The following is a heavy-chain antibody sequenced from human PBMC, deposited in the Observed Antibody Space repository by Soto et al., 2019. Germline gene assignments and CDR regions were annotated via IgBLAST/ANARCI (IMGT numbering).Heavy chain of an antibody. CDR1: GGSISSGGYY. CDR2: IYYSGST. Sequence: QVQLQESGPGLVKPSQTLSLTCTVSGGSISSGGYYWSWIRQHPGKVLEGIGYIYYSGSTYYNPSLKSRVTISVDTSKNQFSLRLSSVTAADTAVYYCARDVVVVATPYGMDVWGQGTTVTVSS. J-gene: IGHJ6*02. CDR3: ARDVVVVATPYGMDV. V-gene: IGHV4-31*03. D-gene: IGHD2-15*01.